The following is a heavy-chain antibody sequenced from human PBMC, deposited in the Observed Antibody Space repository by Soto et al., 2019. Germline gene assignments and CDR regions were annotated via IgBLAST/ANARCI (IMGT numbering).Heavy chain of an antibody. Sequence: SETLSLTCTVSGGSISSYYWSWIRQPPGKGLEWIGYIYYSGSTNYNPSLKRRVIISVDTSMNPFSMKLSSVTAADTAVYYCARGYGDYAWFDPWGQGTLVTVSS. V-gene: IGHV4-59*08. J-gene: IGHJ5*02. CDR1: GGSISSYY. CDR2: IYYSGST. D-gene: IGHD4-17*01. CDR3: ARGYGDYAWFDP.